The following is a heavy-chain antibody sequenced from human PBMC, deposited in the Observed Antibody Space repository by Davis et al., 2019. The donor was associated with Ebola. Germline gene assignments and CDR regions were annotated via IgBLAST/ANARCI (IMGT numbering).Heavy chain of an antibody. J-gene: IGHJ3*02. CDR3: AREAGGTPGLDAFDI. V-gene: IGHV4-34*01. Sequence: GSLRLSCAVYGGSFSGYYWSWIRQPPGKGLEWIGEINHSGSTNYNPSLKSRVTTSVDTSKNQFSLKLSSVTAADTAVYYCAREAGGTPGLDAFDIWGQGTMVTVSS. CDR1: GGSFSGYY. CDR2: INHSGST.